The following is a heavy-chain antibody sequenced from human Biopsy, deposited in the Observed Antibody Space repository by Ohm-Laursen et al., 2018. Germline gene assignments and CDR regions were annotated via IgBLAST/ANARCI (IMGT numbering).Heavy chain of an antibody. D-gene: IGHD2/OR15-2a*01. V-gene: IGHV4-59*07. Sequence: SDTLSLTCTVSGGSISSVYWSWIRQTPGQGLEWVGYIYYSGCTNYNLSLKSRVTISVSTSKNQFSLRLNSVNATDTAVYYYARAPNSTGWPYYYLYGMDVWGQGTTVTVSS. CDR2: IYYSGCT. J-gene: IGHJ6*02. CDR1: GGSISSVY. CDR3: ARAPNSTGWPYYYLYGMDV.